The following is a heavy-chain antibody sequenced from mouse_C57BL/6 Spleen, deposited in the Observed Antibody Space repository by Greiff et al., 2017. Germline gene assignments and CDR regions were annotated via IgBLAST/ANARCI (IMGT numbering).Heavy chain of an antibody. Sequence: EVMLVESGGGLVKPGGSLKLSCAASGFTFSSYAMSWVRQTPEQRLEWVATISDGGSYTYYPDNVKGRFTISRDHAKNNLYLQMSHLKSEDTAMYYCARDYYGSTYFDDWGQGTTLTVSS. CDR3: ARDYYGSTYFDD. D-gene: IGHD1-1*01. CDR1: GFTFSSYA. V-gene: IGHV5-4*01. J-gene: IGHJ2*01. CDR2: ISDGGSYT.